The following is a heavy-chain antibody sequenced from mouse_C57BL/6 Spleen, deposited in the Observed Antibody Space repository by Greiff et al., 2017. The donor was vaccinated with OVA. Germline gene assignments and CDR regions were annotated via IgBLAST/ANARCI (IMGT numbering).Heavy chain of an antibody. CDR2: IDPSDSYT. Sequence: QVQLQQPGAELVRPGTSVKLSCKASGYTFTSYWMHWVKQRPGQGLEWIGVIDPSDSYTNYNQKFKGKATLTVDTSSSTAYMQLSSLTSEDSAVYYCARNSSGYVGDFDYWGQGTTLTVSS. CDR1: GYTFTSYW. D-gene: IGHD3-2*02. J-gene: IGHJ2*01. CDR3: ARNSSGYVGDFDY. V-gene: IGHV1-59*01.